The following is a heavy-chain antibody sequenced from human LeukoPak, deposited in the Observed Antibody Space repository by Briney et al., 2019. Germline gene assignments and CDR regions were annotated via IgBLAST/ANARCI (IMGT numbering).Heavy chain of an antibody. V-gene: IGHV3-21*04. J-gene: IGHJ4*02. CDR3: AKDLSRRGDYVLY. CDR2: ISSSSSYI. CDR1: GFTFSSYS. Sequence: GGSLRLSCAASGFTFSSYSMNWVRQAPGKGLEWVSSISSSSSYIYYADSVKGRFTISRDNAKNSLYLQMNSLRAEDTAVYYCAKDLSRRGDYVLYWGQGTLVTVSS.